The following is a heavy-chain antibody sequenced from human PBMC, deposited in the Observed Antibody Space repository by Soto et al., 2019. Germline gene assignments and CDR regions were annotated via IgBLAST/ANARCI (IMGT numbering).Heavy chain of an antibody. Sequence: SETLSLTCTASGASISSSYWSWIRQSPERGLEWIAYVYHTGATNYNPSLKSRVTISLDTSKGQFSLNLTSQTTADTAVYFCARGGNRYSNVASGVGGFDFWGQGSLVTVSS. V-gene: IGHV4-59*01. J-gene: IGHJ4*02. CDR3: ARGGNRYSNVASGVGGFDF. CDR1: GASISSSY. CDR2: VYHTGAT. D-gene: IGHD5-12*01.